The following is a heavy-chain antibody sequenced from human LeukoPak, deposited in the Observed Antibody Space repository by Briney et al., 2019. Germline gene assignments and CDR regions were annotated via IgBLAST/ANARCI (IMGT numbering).Heavy chain of an antibody. D-gene: IGHD3-9*01. V-gene: IGHV3-23*01. CDR3: AKAGYDILTGYYGSFDY. CDR1: GFTFSSYA. CDR2: ISGSGGST. J-gene: IGHJ4*02. Sequence: GGSLRLSCAASGFTFSSYAMSWVHQAPGKGLEWVSAISGSGGSTYYADSVKGRFTISRDNSKNTLYLQMNSLRAEDTAVYYCAKAGYDILTGYYGSFDYWGQGTLVTVSS.